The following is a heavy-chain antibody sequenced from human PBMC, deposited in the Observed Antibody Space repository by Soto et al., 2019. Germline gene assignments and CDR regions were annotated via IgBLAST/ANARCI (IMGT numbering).Heavy chain of an antibody. CDR3: ARSGSGSYFRFDY. V-gene: IGHV3-11*06. CDR1: GFTFSDYY. J-gene: IGHJ4*02. Sequence: GGSLRLSCAASGFTFSDYYMSWIRQAPGKGLEWVSYISSSSYTNYADSVKGRFTISRDNAKNSLYLQMNSLRAEDTAVYYCARSGSGSYFRFDYWGQGTLVTVSS. CDR2: ISSSSYT. D-gene: IGHD3-10*01.